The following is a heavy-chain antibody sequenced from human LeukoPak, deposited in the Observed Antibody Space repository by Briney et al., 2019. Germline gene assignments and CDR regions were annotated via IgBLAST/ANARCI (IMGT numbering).Heavy chain of an antibody. CDR1: GFTFSSYA. CDR2: ISAGGGGI. CDR3: AKEFEMIVVANYFDY. V-gene: IGHV3-23*01. D-gene: IGHD3-22*01. Sequence: GGSLRLSCAASGFTFSSYAMNWVRQAPGKGLEWVSAISAGGGGIYYADSVKGRFTISRDNSKNTLYLQMNSLRAEDTAVYYCAKEFEMIVVANYFDYWGQGTLVTVSS. J-gene: IGHJ4*02.